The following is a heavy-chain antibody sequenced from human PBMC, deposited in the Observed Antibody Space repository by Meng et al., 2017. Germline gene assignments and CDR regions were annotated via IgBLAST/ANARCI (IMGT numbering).Heavy chain of an antibody. CDR3: ARAEGGYYYFDY. CDR2: IWYDGSNK. CDR1: GFTFSSYG. J-gene: IGHJ4*02. D-gene: IGHD3-16*01. V-gene: IGHV3-33*01. Sequence: GESLKISCAASGFTFSSYGMHWVRQAPGKGLEWGAVIWYDGSNKYYADSVKGRFTISRDNSKNTLYLQMNSLRAEDTAVYYCARAEGGYYYFDYWGQGTLVTVSS.